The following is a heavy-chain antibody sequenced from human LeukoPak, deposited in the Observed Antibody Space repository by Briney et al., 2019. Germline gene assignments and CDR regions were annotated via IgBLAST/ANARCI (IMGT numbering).Heavy chain of an antibody. J-gene: IGHJ4*02. D-gene: IGHD6-13*01. CDR3: ARDVEQQLVFDY. CDR1: GYTFTSYY. CDR2: INPSGGST. Sequence: ASVKVSCTASGYTFTSYYMHWVRQAPGQGLEWMGIINPSGGSTSYAQKFQGRVTMTRDTSTSTVYMELSSLRSEDTAVYYCARDVEQQLVFDYWGQGTLVTVSS. V-gene: IGHV1-46*01.